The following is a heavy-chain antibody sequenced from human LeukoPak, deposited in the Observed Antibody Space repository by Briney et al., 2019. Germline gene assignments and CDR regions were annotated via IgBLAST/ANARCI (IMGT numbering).Heavy chain of an antibody. J-gene: IGHJ4*02. D-gene: IGHD3-10*02. CDR3: AKCSLTLLHYFDY. CDR1: GFTFSSYG. Sequence: GGSLRVSCAASGFTFSSYGMHWVRQAPGKGLEWVAFIRYDGSNKYYADSVKGRFTISRDNSKNTLYLQMNSLRAEDTAVYYCAKCSLTLLHYFDYWGQGTLVTVSS. CDR2: IRYDGSNK. V-gene: IGHV3-30*02.